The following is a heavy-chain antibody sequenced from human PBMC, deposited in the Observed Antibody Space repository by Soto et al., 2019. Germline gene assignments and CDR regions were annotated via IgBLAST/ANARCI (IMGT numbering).Heavy chain of an antibody. CDR1: GFTFSSYD. CDR2: ISGSGDST. V-gene: IGHV3-23*01. Sequence: GGSLRLSCAASGFTFSSYDMNWVRQAPGKGLKWVSVISGSGDSTYYADSVKGRFTISRDNSISTAYMDLSSLRSEDTAVYYCARERSAAGTGWFDPWGQGTLVTAPQ. D-gene: IGHD6-13*01. CDR3: ARERSAAGTGWFDP. J-gene: IGHJ5*02.